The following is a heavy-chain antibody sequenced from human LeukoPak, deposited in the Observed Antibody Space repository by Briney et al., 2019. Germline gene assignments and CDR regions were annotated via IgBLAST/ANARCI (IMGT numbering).Heavy chain of an antibody. J-gene: IGHJ6*02. CDR2: ISYDGSNK. CDR3: AKDRAHSSGWYHGMDV. Sequence: GGSLRLSCAASGFTFSSYGVHWARQAPGKGLEWVAVISYDGSNKYYADSVKGRFTISGDNSKNTLYLQMNNLRAEDTAVYYCAKDRAHSSGWYHGMDVWGQGTTVTVSS. CDR1: GFTFSSYG. D-gene: IGHD6-19*01. V-gene: IGHV3-30*18.